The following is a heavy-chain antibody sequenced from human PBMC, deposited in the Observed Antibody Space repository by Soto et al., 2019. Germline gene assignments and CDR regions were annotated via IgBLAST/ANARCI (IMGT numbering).Heavy chain of an antibody. CDR1: GFTFSSYA. V-gene: IGHV3-23*01. Sequence: GGSLRLSCAASGFTFSSYAMSWVRQAPGKGLEWVSAISGSGGSTYYADSVKGRFTISRDNSKNTLYLQMNSLRAEDTAVYYCAKDRHSSGWYTSGVSYYFDYWGQGTLVTVSS. CDR3: AKDRHSSGWYTSGVSYYFDY. D-gene: IGHD6-19*01. CDR2: ISGSGGST. J-gene: IGHJ4*02.